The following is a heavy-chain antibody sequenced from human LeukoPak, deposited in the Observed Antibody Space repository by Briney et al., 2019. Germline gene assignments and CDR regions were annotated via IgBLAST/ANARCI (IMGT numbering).Heavy chain of an antibody. D-gene: IGHD6-19*01. CDR1: GASISDYY. V-gene: IGHV4-59*01. CDR3: AKVRGTYSSGYFFDY. J-gene: IGHJ4*02. Sequence: PSETLSLTCTVSGASISDYYWSWIRQPPGKGLEWIGYIYYTGTTKYNPSLASRVTISVDTSKRQFSLKLRSVTAADTAFYYCAKVRGTYSSGYFFDYWGQGTLVTVSS. CDR2: IYYTGTT.